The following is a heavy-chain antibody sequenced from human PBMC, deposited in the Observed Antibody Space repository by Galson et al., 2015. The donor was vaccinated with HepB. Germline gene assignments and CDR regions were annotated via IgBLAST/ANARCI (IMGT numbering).Heavy chain of an antibody. J-gene: IGHJ6*03. CDR3: ARYGSSSLGDFYMDV. V-gene: IGHV1-2*06. CDR2: IKPHSGGT. CDR1: GYTFTDYY. Sequence: SVKVSCKASGYTFTDYYIHWVRQAPGQGLEWMGRIKPHSGGTNYAQKFQGRVTMTRDTSISTAYMELSRLRSDDTAVYYCARYGSSSLGDFYMDVWGKGTTVTVSS. D-gene: IGHD6-6*01.